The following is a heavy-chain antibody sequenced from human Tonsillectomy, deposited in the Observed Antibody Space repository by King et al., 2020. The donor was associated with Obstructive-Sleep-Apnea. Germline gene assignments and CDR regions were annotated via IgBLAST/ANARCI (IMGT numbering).Heavy chain of an antibody. CDR3: ARHRYYYDSSGYSQYYFDY. J-gene: IGHJ4*02. V-gene: IGHV5-10-1*01. CDR1: GYSFTSYW. Sequence: QLVQSGAEVKKPGESLRISCWGSGYSFTSYWISWVRQMPGKGLEWMGRIDPSDSYTNYSPSFQVPVTISADKSISTAYLQWSSLQASATAMYYCARHRYYYDSSGYSQYYFDYWGQGTLVTVSS. CDR2: IDPSDSYT. D-gene: IGHD3-22*01.